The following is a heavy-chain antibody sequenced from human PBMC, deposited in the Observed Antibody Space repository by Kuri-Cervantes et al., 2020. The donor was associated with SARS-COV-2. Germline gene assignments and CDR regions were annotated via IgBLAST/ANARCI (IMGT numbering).Heavy chain of an antibody. Sequence: GGSLRLSCKGSGYSFTNFWISWVRQMPGKGLEWMGRIDPSDSYTNYSPSFQGHVTISADKSISTAYLQWSSLKASDTAMYYCARQGWEIFQWSNDFDYWGQGTLVTVSS. J-gene: IGHJ4*02. CDR1: GYSFTNFW. CDR3: ARQGWEIFQWSNDFDY. D-gene: IGHD3-10*01. V-gene: IGHV5-10-1*01. CDR2: IDPSDSYT.